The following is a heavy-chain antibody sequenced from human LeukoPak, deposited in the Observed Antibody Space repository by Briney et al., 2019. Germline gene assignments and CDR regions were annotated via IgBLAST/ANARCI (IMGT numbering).Heavy chain of an antibody. Sequence: SETLSLTCTVSGGSVSSGSYYWSWIRQPPGKELEWIGYIYYSGSTNSNPPLKSRATISVDTSKNQFSLKLISLTAAGTAVYYCARGAYYYEDWGQGTLVTVSS. CDR3: ARGAYYYED. D-gene: IGHD3-22*01. CDR1: GGSVSSGSYY. CDR2: IYYSGST. J-gene: IGHJ4*02. V-gene: IGHV4-61*01.